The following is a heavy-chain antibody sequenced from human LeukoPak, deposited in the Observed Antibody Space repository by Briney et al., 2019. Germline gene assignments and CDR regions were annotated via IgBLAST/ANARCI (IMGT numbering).Heavy chain of an antibody. CDR3: AKGLTNLGDD. CDR1: GFTFNTYA. V-gene: IGHV3-23*01. J-gene: IGHJ4*02. CDR2: LSGSGSSA. Sequence: GGSLRLSCAASGFTFNTYAMSWVRQAPGKGLEWVSGLSGSGSSAYYADSVKGRFTISRDNSKNTLYLQMNSLRPEDTAVYYCAKGLTNLGDDWGQGTLVTVSS. D-gene: IGHD3-9*01.